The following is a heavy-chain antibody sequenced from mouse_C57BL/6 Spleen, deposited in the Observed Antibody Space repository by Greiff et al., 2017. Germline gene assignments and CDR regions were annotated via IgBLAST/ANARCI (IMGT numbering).Heavy chain of an antibody. CDR1: GIDFSRYW. V-gene: IGHV4-1*01. CDR2: INPDSSTI. Sequence: EVKLLQSGGGLVQPGGSLKLSCAASGIDFSRYWMSWVRRAPGKGLEWIGEINPDSSTINYAPSLKDKFIISRDNAKNTLYLQMSKVRSEDTALYYCARGRIGTVVAPYWYFDVWGTGTTVTVSS. J-gene: IGHJ1*03. CDR3: ARGRIGTVVAPYWYFDV. D-gene: IGHD1-1*01.